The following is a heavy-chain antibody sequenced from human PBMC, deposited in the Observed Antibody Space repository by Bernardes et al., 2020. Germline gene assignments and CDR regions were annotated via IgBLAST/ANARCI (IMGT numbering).Heavy chain of an antibody. V-gene: IGHV3-7*01. CDR3: ARSAGMDV. J-gene: IGHJ6*02. CDR1: GFTFRTFW. CDR2: INQDGSEP. Sequence: VGSLRLSCAASGFTFRTFWMTWVRQAPGPGLEWVANINQDGSEPFYVDSVKGRFTISRDNAKNSLFMEMNTLRAEDTAVYYCARSAGMDVWGQGTMVTVSS.